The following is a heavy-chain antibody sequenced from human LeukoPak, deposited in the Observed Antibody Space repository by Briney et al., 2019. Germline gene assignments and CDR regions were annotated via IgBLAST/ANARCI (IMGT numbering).Heavy chain of an antibody. Sequence: SETLSLTCAVSGGSFSGYYRSWIRQPPGKGLEWIGEINHSGSLNYNASLKSRVSISADTSKNQFSLKLTSVTASDTAVYYCARESGGTGHWGQGTLVTVSS. CDR1: GGSFSGYY. V-gene: IGHV4-34*01. CDR3: ARESGGTGH. D-gene: IGHD3/OR15-3a*01. CDR2: INHSGSL. J-gene: IGHJ4*02.